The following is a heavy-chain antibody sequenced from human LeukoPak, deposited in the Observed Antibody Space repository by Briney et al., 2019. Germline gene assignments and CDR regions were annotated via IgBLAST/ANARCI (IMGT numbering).Heavy chain of an antibody. J-gene: IGHJ4*02. Sequence: ASVKVSCKASGYTFTSYGISWVRQAPGRGLEWMGWISAYNGNTNYAQKLQGRVTMTTDTSTSTAYMELRSLRSDDTAVYYCARDPTDFWSGYYPLDYWGQGTLVTVSS. CDR2: ISAYNGNT. CDR3: ARDPTDFWSGYYPLDY. D-gene: IGHD3-3*01. CDR1: GYTFTSYG. V-gene: IGHV1-18*01.